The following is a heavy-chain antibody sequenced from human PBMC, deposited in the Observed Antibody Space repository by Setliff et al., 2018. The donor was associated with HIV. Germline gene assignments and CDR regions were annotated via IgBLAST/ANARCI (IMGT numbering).Heavy chain of an antibody. CDR2: IYDSEST. J-gene: IGHJ4*02. CDR1: GYSISSGYY. D-gene: IGHD1-1*01. V-gene: IGHV4-38-2*01. Sequence: SETLSLTWAVSGYSISSGYYWSWIRQPPGKGLEWIGNIYDSESTYYNPSLKSRVTISVDTSKNHFSLKLNSVTAADTAVYYCAQLGMVDDFDYWGQGTLVTVSS. CDR3: AQLGMVDDFDY.